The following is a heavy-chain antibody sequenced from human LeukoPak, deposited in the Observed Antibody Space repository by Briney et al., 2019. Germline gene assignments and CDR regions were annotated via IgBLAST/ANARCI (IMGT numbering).Heavy chain of an antibody. CDR1: GGTFSSYA. J-gene: IGHJ4*02. Sequence: SVKVPCKAPGGTFSSYAISRVRQAPGQGLEWMGRIIPIFGTANYAQMFQGRVTITTDESTSTAYMELSSLRSEDTAVYYCARSPGIAVAGPRSENFDYWGQGTLVTVSS. D-gene: IGHD6-19*01. CDR3: ARSPGIAVAGPRSENFDY. CDR2: IIPIFGTA. V-gene: IGHV1-69*05.